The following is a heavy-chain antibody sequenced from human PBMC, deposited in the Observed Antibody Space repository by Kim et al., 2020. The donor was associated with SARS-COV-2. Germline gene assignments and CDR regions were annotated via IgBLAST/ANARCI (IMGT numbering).Heavy chain of an antibody. J-gene: IGHJ6*02. Sequence: VKGRFTISRDNSKNTLYLQMNSLRAEDTAVYYCAKDRLRLGYYYYGMDVWGQGTTVTVSS. CDR3: AKDRLRLGYYYYGMDV. V-gene: IGHV3-33*06. D-gene: IGHD1-1*01.